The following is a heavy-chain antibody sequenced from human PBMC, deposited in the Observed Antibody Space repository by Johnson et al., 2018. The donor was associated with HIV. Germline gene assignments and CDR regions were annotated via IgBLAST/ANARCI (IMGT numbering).Heavy chain of an antibody. J-gene: IGHJ3*02. V-gene: IGHV3-13*01. CDR3: ARVGDAFDI. Sequence: YYSGSVKGRFTISRENAKNSLYLQMNSLRAEDTAVYYCARVGDAFDIWGQGTMVTVSS.